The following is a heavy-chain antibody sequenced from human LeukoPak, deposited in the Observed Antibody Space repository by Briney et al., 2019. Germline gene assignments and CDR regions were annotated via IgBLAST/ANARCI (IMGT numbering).Heavy chain of an antibody. Sequence: ASVNVSCKPSRDTFTSYDINCGRQATGQGLECRVWMNPNSGNTGYAQKFQGRVTITRNIYIRTAYLELRSLRSEDTAVYYCARVIKRAYSSRNLGHWGQGTLVTVSS. J-gene: IGHJ4*02. CDR2: MNPNSGNT. D-gene: IGHD6-19*01. CDR3: ARVIKRAYSSRNLGH. V-gene: IGHV1-8*03. CDR1: RDTFTSYD.